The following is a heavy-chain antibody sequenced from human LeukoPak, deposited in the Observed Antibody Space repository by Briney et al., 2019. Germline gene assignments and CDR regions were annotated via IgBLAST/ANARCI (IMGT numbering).Heavy chain of an antibody. CDR3: ARVGRSGGVFDS. CDR1: GFTFSSYG. J-gene: IGHJ4*02. D-gene: IGHD3-10*01. CDR2: ISNSGSTM. Sequence: GRSLRLSCAASGFTFSSYGMHWVRQAPEKGLECVSYISNSGSTMFYADSVKGRFTISRDNAKNSLYLQMNSLRAEDTAVYYCARVGRSGGVFDSWGQGTLVTVSS. V-gene: IGHV3-48*04.